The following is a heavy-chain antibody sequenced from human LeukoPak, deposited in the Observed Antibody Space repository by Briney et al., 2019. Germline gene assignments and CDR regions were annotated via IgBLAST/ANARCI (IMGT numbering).Heavy chain of an antibody. Sequence: GGSLRLSCAASGFIFSSYTMHWVRQVPGKGLEWVALISYDEGDKCYADSGKGRFTIFRDNSKNTLYLQMNSLRAEDTAVYYCASWSGYYGSGSYYNVPLDYWGQGTLVTVSS. CDR2: ISYDEGDK. D-gene: IGHD3-10*01. V-gene: IGHV3-30-3*01. J-gene: IGHJ4*02. CDR1: GFIFSSYT. CDR3: ASWSGYYGSGSYYNVPLDY.